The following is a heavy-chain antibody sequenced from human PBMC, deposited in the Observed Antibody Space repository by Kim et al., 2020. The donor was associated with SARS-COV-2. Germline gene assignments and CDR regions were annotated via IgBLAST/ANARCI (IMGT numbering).Heavy chain of an antibody. J-gene: IGHJ4*02. V-gene: IGHV4-39*07. CDR3: ARASGYGSGGYYFDY. Sequence: PSLKSRVTRSVDTAKNQFSLQLSSVTAADTAVYYCARASGYGSGGYYFDYWGQGTLVTVSS. D-gene: IGHD3-10*01.